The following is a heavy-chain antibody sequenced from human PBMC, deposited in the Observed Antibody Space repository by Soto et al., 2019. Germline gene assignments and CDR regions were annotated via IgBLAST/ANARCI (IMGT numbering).Heavy chain of an antibody. CDR2: LYYSGNT. CDR1: GGSISRSSYS. D-gene: IGHD2-15*01. V-gene: IGHV4-39*01. Sequence: SETLSLTCTVSGGSISRSSYSWAWIRQPPGKGLEWIGTLYYSGNTYYNPSLKSRVTISVDTSKNQFSLKLSSVTAADTAVYYCATRQGGSYNWFDPWGQGTLVTV. J-gene: IGHJ5*02. CDR3: ATRQGGSYNWFDP.